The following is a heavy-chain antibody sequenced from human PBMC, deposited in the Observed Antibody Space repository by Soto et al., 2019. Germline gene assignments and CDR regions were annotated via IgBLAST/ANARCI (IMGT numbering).Heavy chain of an antibody. J-gene: IGHJ4*02. CDR3: AKDWRELSPGLPQIFDS. V-gene: IGHV3-23*01. D-gene: IGHD1-7*01. CDR1: GFTFSNFV. Sequence: EVQLLESGGGLVPPGGSLRLSCAASGFTFSNFVMSWVRQPLGKGLEWVSAISGSGGSTYYADSVKGRFTISRDNSKNTLSLQMDSLRAEDTAVYYCAKDWRELSPGLPQIFDSWGQGTLVTVSS. CDR2: ISGSGGST.